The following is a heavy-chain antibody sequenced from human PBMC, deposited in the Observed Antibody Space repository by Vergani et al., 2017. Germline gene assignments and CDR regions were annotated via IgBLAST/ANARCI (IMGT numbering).Heavy chain of an antibody. Sequence: EVQLVESGGGLVKPGGSLRLSCAASEFTFSNSAMNWVRQAPGKGLEWVSGISGSGVSAYYTDSVKGRFTISRDNSKNMLFLQMNNLRTEDTAIYYCAKQYFVSGNYLFDYWGQGTLVTVSS. V-gene: IGHV3-23*04. J-gene: IGHJ4*02. CDR3: AKQYFVSGNYLFDY. D-gene: IGHD3-10*01. CDR1: EFTFSNSA. CDR2: ISGSGVSA.